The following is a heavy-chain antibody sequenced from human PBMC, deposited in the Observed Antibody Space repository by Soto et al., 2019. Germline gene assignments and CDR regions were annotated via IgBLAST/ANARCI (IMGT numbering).Heavy chain of an antibody. D-gene: IGHD5-18*01. CDR3: VREAITAMVFDY. Sequence: GGSLRLSCTASGLIFGDYAMTWFRQAPGKGLEWVGFIRSKAYGGTTDYAASVKGRFTISRDDSKSIAYLQMNSLKTEDTAVYYCVREAITAMVFDYWGQGALVTVSS. CDR1: GLIFGDYA. CDR2: IRSKAYGGTT. J-gene: IGHJ4*02. V-gene: IGHV3-49*03.